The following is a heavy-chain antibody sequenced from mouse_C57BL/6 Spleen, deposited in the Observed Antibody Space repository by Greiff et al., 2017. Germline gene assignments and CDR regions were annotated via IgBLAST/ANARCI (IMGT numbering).Heavy chain of an antibody. CDR2: INPNNGGT. CDR3: AREWGCDGDYFDY. V-gene: IGHV1-26*01. CDR1: GYTFTDYY. J-gene: IGHJ2*01. Sequence: VKLQQSGPELVKPGASVKISCKASGYTFTDYYMNWVKQSHGTSLEWIGDINPNNGGTSYNQKFKGKATFTADKSASTAYMELRSLTSEDSAVYYCAREWGCDGDYFDYWGQGTTLTVSS.